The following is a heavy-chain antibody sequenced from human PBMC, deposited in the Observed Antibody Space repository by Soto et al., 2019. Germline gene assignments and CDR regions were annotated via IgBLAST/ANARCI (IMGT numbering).Heavy chain of an antibody. J-gene: IGHJ4*02. V-gene: IGHV3-74*01. Sequence: EVQLVESGGGLVQPGGSMRLSCAVSGFTFETYWMHWVRQAPGKGLAWVSRINSDGSTTDYADSVEGRFTISRDNAKNTLYLQMTSLTAEDTAIYYCARAMTSVGATTRGDYWGQRTLVTVSS. CDR2: INSDGSTT. CDR1: GFTFETYW. CDR3: ARAMTSVGATTRGDY. D-gene: IGHD1-26*01.